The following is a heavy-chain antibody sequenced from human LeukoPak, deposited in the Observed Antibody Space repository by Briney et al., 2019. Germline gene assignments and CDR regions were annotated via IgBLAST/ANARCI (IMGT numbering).Heavy chain of an antibody. D-gene: IGHD3-10*01. V-gene: IGHV1-46*01. CDR1: GYTFTGYY. J-gene: IGHJ4*02. CDR2: INPSGGST. CDR3: ARGPGTNIDY. Sequence: AASVKVSFKASGYTFTGYYMHWVRQAPGPGLEWMGMINPSGGSTTYSQKFQGRITMTRGTSTSTVYMELSSLRSEDTAVYYCARGPGTNIDYWGQGTLVTVSS.